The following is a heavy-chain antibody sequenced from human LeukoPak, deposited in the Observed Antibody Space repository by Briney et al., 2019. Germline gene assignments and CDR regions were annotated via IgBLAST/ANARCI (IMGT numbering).Heavy chain of an antibody. J-gene: IGHJ1*01. CDR3: AKDWNSPVAGTGYFQH. CDR2: ISGSGDTA. D-gene: IGHD6-19*01. Sequence: GGSLRLSCAASGFTFSDYWMHWVRQAPGKGLEWVSVISGSGDTAFYADSVRGRFTISRDNSKNTLSLQMNSLRAEDTAIYYCAKDWNSPVAGTGYFQHWGQGTLVTVSS. CDR1: GFTFSDYW. V-gene: IGHV3-23*01.